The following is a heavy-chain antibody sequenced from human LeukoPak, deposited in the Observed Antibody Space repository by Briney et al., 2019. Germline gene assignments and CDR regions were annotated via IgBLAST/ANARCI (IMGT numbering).Heavy chain of an antibody. J-gene: IGHJ4*02. CDR1: GGSISSGSYY. V-gene: IGHV4-39*07. Sequence: SETLSLTCTVSGGSISSGSYYWSWIRQPPGKGLEWIGEINHSGSTNYNPSLKSRVTISVDTSKNQFSLKLSSVTAADTAVYYCASGRVVAATPRDIDYWGQGTLVTVSS. CDR3: ASGRVVAATPRDIDY. D-gene: IGHD2-15*01. CDR2: INHSGST.